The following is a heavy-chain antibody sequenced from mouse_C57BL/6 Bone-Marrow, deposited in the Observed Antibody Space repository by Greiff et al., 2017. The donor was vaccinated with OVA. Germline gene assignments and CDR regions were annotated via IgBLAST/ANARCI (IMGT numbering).Heavy chain of an antibody. Sequence: QVQLQQSGPELVKPGASVKISCKASGYAFSSSWMNWVKQRPGQGLEWIGRIYPGDGDTNYNGKFKGKATLTADKSSSTAYMQLSSLTSEDSAVYFCARSLIYYYGSSYAMDYWGQGTSVTVST. CDR1: GYAFSSSW. CDR3: ARSLIYYYGSSYAMDY. D-gene: IGHD1-1*01. J-gene: IGHJ4*01. CDR2: IYPGDGDT. V-gene: IGHV1-82*01.